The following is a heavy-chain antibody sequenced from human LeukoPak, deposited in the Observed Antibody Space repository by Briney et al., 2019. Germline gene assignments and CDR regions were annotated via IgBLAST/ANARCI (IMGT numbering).Heavy chain of an antibody. Sequence: SETLSLTCSVSGDSIKSGGYSWSWIRQPPGMGLEWIGYIDYSGTTYYNPSLKSRLAISVDTSKNQIALKLTSVTAADTAVYYCARLYGDNEDSWGQGTLVTVSS. V-gene: IGHV4-31*03. J-gene: IGHJ4*02. D-gene: IGHD4-17*01. CDR1: GDSIKSGGYS. CDR2: IDYSGTT. CDR3: ARLYGDNEDS.